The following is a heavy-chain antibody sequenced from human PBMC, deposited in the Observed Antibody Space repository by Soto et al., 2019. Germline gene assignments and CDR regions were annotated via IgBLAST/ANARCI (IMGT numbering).Heavy chain of an antibody. Sequence: ASVKVSCKASGYTFTSYDINWVRQATGQGLEWMGWMNPNSGNTGYAQKFQGRVTMTRNTSISTAYMELSSLRSEDTAVYYCARGRFGYCSGGSCSDDAFDIWGQGTMVTVSS. CDR1: GYTFTSYD. V-gene: IGHV1-8*01. D-gene: IGHD2-15*01. CDR3: ARGRFGYCSGGSCSDDAFDI. CDR2: MNPNSGNT. J-gene: IGHJ3*02.